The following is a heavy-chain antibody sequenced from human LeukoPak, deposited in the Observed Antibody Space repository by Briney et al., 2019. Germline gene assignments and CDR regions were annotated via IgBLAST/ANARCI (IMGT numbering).Heavy chain of an antibody. CDR3: ARDGGYCTKGVCYLDY. V-gene: IGHV3-21*01. J-gene: IGHJ4*02. D-gene: IGHD2-8*01. CDR1: GFTFRGYS. Sequence: GRSLRLSCAASGFTFRGYSMNWVRQAPGKGLEWVSSISSYNDYIYYADSVKGRFTISRDNAKNSLYLEMNSLRAEDTAVYYCARDGGYCTKGVCYLDYWGQGTLVTVSS. CDR2: ISSYNDYI.